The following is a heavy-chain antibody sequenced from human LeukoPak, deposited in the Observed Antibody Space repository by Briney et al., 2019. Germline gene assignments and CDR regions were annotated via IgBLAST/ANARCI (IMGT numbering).Heavy chain of an antibody. CDR2: INPNSGGT. V-gene: IGHV1-2*02. J-gene: IGHJ4*02. D-gene: IGHD6-19*01. Sequence: GASVKVSCKASGYTFTGYYMHWVRQAPGQGLEWMGWINPNSGGTNYAQKFQGRVTMTRDTSISTAYMELSRLRSEDTAVYYCARVPTYSSGWYSYFDYWGQGTLVTVSS. CDR1: GYTFTGYY. CDR3: ARVPTYSSGWYSYFDY.